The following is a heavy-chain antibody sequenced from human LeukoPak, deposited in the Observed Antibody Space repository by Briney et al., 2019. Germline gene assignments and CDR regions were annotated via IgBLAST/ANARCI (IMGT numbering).Heavy chain of an antibody. CDR2: TRGGGET. CDR3: AKANWVSNADAVW. Sequence: GGSLRLSCAASGFSFSNYAMSWVRQAPARGPEWVSRTRGGGETFYEDSVKGRFTLFRDDSRNTVYLQLNNLRVEDTAIYYCAKANWVSNADAVWWGQGTQVTVSS. CDR1: GFSFSNYA. J-gene: IGHJ4*02. D-gene: IGHD1-1*01. V-gene: IGHV3-23*01.